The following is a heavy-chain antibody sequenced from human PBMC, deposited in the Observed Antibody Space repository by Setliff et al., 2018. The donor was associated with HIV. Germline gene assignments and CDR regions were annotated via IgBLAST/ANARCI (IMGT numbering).Heavy chain of an antibody. D-gene: IGHD3-3*01. CDR3: VRHHDSDFRGAYYFDS. V-gene: IGHV4-4*08. J-gene: IGHJ4*02. CDR1: GASISGYY. Sequence: PSETLSLTCTVSGASISGYYWSWIRQTPGKGLEWIGSIHGDGTTNHNPSLKSRVTISLDTPRNHFSLNPNSVTAADTAVYYCVRHHDSDFRGAYYFDSWGLGVLVTVSS. CDR2: IHGDGTT.